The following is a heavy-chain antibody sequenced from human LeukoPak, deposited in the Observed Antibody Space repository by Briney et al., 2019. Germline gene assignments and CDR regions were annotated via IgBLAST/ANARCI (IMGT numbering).Heavy chain of an antibody. V-gene: IGHV3-64D*06. CDR1: GFSFSAYA. CDR3: TGSTTGYYSY. D-gene: IGHD3-9*01. J-gene: IGHJ4*02. Sequence: GGSLRLSCSASGFSFSAYAMHWVRQAPGRGLEYVSAIGPSGTSTYFADSVKGRFTISRDNSKNTVYLQISSLRTEDTAVYFCTGSTTGYYSYWGQGTLVTVSS. CDR2: IGPSGTST.